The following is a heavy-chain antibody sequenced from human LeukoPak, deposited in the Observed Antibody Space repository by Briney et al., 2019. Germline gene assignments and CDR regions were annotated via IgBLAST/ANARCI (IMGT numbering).Heavy chain of an antibody. CDR3: ARDFTNRNYYYGMDV. D-gene: IGHD3-3*01. Sequence: GASVKVSCKASGYTFTGYYMHWVRQAPGQGLEWMGWINPNSGGTNYAQKFQGRVTMTRDTSISTAYMELSRLRSDDTAVYYCARDFTNRNYYYGMDVWGQGTTVTVSS. J-gene: IGHJ6*02. V-gene: IGHV1-2*02. CDR2: INPNSGGT. CDR1: GYTFTGYY.